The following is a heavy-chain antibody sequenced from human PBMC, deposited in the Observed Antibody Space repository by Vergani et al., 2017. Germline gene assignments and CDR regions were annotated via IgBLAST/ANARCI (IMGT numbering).Heavy chain of an antibody. J-gene: IGHJ6*02. CDR1: GYSITNYW. D-gene: IGHD6-19*01. CDR2: IYAGDSDV. V-gene: IGHV5-51*01. Sequence: EVQLVQSGAEVKKPGESLKISCQGSGYSITNYWIAWVRQRPGKGLEWMGIIYAGDSDVRYSPSFQGHVTISADKSISTAYLQWSSLKASDTAIYYCARQVAVAGKWWGPYYYYGMDVWGQGTTVTVSS. CDR3: ARQVAVAGKWWGPYYYYGMDV.